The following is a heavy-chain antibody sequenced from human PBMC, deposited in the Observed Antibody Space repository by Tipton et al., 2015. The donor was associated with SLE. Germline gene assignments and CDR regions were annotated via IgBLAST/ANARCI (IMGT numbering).Heavy chain of an antibody. V-gene: IGHV4-59*11. CDR2: IYYSGST. J-gene: IGHJ4*02. Sequence: TLSLTCTVSGGSISSHYWSWIRQPPGKGLEWIGYIYYSGSTNYNPSLKSRVTISVDTSKNQFSLKLSSVTAADTAVYYCAREDGSYYDYWGQGTLVTVSS. CDR1: GGSISSHY. CDR3: AREDGSYYDY. D-gene: IGHD1-26*01.